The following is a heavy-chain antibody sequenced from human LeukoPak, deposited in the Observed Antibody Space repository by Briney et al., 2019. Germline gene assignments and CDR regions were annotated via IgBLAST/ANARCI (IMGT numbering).Heavy chain of an antibody. V-gene: IGHV4-34*01. Sequence: SQTLSLTCAVYGGSFSGYYWSWIRQPPGKGLEWIGEINHSGSTNYNPSLKSRVTISVDTSKNQFSLKLNSVTAADTAVYYCAGLSSSSPYYFDYWGQGTLVTVSS. D-gene: IGHD6-6*01. CDR3: AGLSSSSPYYFDY. J-gene: IGHJ4*02. CDR1: GGSFSGYY. CDR2: INHSGST.